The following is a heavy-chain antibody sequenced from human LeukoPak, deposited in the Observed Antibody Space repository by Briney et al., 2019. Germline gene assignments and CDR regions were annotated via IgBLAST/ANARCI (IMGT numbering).Heavy chain of an antibody. CDR1: GFTFSSYA. D-gene: IGHD3-10*01. CDR3: ARDDDPSGEFFDY. CDR2: ISGSGGST. V-gene: IGHV3-23*01. Sequence: GGSLRLSCAASGFTFSSYAMSWVRQAPGKGLEWVSAISGSGGSTYYADSVKGRFTISRDNSKNTLYLQMNSLRAEDTAVYYCARDDDPSGEFFDYWGQGTLVTVSS. J-gene: IGHJ4*02.